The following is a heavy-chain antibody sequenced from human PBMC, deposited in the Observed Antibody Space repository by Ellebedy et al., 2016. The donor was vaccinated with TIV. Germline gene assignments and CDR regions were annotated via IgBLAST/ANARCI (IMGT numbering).Heavy chain of an antibody. J-gene: IGHJ6*02. V-gene: IGHV3-23*01. CDR3: AKYRQGNYYGVDV. Sequence: PGGSLRLSCSGSGFTFSTYAMHWVRQAPGKGLEWVSLISGSGDSTYYADSVKGRFTISRDNSKNTLYVQMNSLRAEDTAVYYCAKYRQGNYYGVDVWGQGTTVTVSS. CDR2: ISGSGDST. D-gene: IGHD3-16*02. CDR1: GFTFSTYA.